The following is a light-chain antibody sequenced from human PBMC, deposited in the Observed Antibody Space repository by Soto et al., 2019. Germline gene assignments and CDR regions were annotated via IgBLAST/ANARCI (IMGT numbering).Light chain of an antibody. CDR1: QSLLHSNGYNY. Sequence: MVIPRYPLSLPVTPGEPASISCRSSQSLLHSNGYNYLDWYLQKPVQSPQLLIYLGSNRASGVPDRFSGSGSGTDFTLKISRVEAEDVGVYSCMPAFQLRRFGGGA. CDR2: LGS. J-gene: IGKJ4*01. CDR3: MPAFQLRR. V-gene: IGKV2-28*01.